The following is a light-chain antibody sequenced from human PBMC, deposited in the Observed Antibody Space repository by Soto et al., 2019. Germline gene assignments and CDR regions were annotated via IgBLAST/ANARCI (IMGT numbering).Light chain of an antibody. V-gene: IGKV1-5*01. CDR2: DAP. CDR3: QQYDSFQYS. Sequence: VDMTQSPSTLSSSVGDRVTITCRASQSISSWLAWYQQKPGQVPKLLIYDAPTLESGVPSRFSGNKSGTDFTLTINSLEPDDCATYYCQQYDSFQYSFGQGTKVEIK. J-gene: IGKJ2*03. CDR1: QSISSW.